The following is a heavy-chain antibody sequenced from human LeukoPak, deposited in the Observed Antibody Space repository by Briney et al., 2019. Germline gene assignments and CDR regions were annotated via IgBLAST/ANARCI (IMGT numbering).Heavy chain of an antibody. CDR3: ARDGRDGYNFDY. V-gene: IGHV3-33*01. Sequence: GGSLRLSCAASGFTFNNYAMHWVRQAPGKGLEWVALIWHDGSNRYHAHSVKARFTISRDNSKNTVYLQINSLRGEDTAVYHCARDGRDGYNFDYWGQGNLVTVSS. D-gene: IGHD5-24*01. CDR1: GFTFNNYA. J-gene: IGHJ4*02. CDR2: IWHDGSNR.